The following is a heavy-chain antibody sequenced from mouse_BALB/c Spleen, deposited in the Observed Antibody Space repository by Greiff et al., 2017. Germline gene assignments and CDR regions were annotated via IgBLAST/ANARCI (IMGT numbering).Heavy chain of an antibody. CDR2: ISSGSSTI. CDR3: ARDPPCSNYRGDY. CDR1: GFTFSSFG. D-gene: IGHD2-5*01. J-gene: IGHJ4*01. Sequence: EVQGVESGGGLVQPGGSRKLSCAASGFTFSSFGMHWVRQAPEKGLEWVAYISSGSSTIYYADTVKGRFTISRDNPKNTLFLQMTSLRSEDTAMYYCARDPPCSNYRGDYWGQGTSVTVSS. V-gene: IGHV5-17*02.